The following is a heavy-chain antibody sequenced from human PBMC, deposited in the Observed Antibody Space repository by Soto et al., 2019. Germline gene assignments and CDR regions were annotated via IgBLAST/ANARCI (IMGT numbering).Heavy chain of an antibody. Sequence: TSETLSLTCTVSGGSISSSSYYWGWIRQPPGKGLEWIGYIYYSGSTYYNPSLKSRVTISVDTSKNQFSLKLSSVTAADTAVYYCASGYSYGTGIFDYWGQGTLVTVSS. D-gene: IGHD5-18*01. CDR2: IYYSGST. V-gene: IGHV4-30-4*08. CDR3: ASGYSYGTGIFDY. J-gene: IGHJ4*02. CDR1: GGSISSSSYY.